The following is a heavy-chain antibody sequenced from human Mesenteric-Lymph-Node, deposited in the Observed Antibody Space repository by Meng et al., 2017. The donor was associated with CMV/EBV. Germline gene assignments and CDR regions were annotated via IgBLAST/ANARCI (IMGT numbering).Heavy chain of an antibody. CDR3: ARELDAMGGFYYYGMDV. V-gene: IGHV3-7*01. CDR2: IKEDGSEK. J-gene: IGHJ6*02. D-gene: IGHD2-2*01. Sequence: GESLKISCAASGFIFSNYWMSWVRQAPGKGLEWVANIKEDGSEKSYVDSVKGRFTISRDNAKKSLSLHLNTLRVEDTAVYYCARELDAMGGFYYYGMDVWGQGTTVTVSS. CDR1: GFIFSNYW.